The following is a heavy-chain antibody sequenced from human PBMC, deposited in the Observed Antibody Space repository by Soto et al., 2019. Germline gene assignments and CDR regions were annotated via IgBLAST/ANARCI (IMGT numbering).Heavy chain of an antibody. CDR3: ARHSLWNYVDY. D-gene: IGHD1-1*01. V-gene: IGHV4-39*01. J-gene: IGHJ4*02. Sequence: PSETLSLTCTVSGGSISSSSYYWGWIRQPPGKGLEWIGSIYYGGSTYYNPSLKSRVTISVDTSKNQFSLKLSSVTAADTAVYYCARHSLWNYVDYWGQGTLVTVSS. CDR2: IYYGGST. CDR1: GGSISSSSYY.